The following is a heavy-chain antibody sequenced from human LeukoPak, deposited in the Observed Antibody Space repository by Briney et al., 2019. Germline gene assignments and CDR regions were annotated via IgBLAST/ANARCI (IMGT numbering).Heavy chain of an antibody. J-gene: IGHJ4*02. D-gene: IGHD5-24*01. CDR3: ARLEMATIVE. CDR1: GFTFSSYA. CDR2: ISYDGSNK. V-gene: IGHV3-30*04. Sequence: GGSLRLSCAASGFTFSSYAMHWVRQAPGKGLEWVAVISYDGSNKYYADSMKGRFTTSRDNSKNTLYLQMNSLRAEDTAVYYCARLEMATIVEWGQGTLVTVSS.